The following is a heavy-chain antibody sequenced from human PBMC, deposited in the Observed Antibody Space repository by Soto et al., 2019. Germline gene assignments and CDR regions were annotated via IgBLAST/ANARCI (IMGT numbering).Heavy chain of an antibody. CDR3: ARALHRQTYYYDSSGYYFAFDI. CDR1: GGSISSYY. Sequence: SETLSLTCTVSGGSISSYYWSWIRQPPGKGLEWIGYIYYSGSTNYNPSLKSRVTISVDTSKNQFSLKLSSVTAADTAVYYCARALHRQTYYYDSSGYYFAFDIWGQGTMVTVSS. D-gene: IGHD3-22*01. V-gene: IGHV4-59*01. CDR2: IYYSGST. J-gene: IGHJ3*02.